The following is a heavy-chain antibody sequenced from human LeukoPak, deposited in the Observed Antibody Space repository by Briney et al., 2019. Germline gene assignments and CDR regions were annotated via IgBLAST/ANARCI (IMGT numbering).Heavy chain of an antibody. V-gene: IGHV4-39*01. D-gene: IGHD4-17*01. Sequence: SETLSLTCTVSGGSISSSSYYWGWIRQPPGKGLEWIGSIYYSGSTYYNPSLKSRVTISVDTSKNQFSLKLSSVTAADTAVYYCARQGHDYGDYLSWFDPWGQGTLVTVSS. CDR3: ARQGHDYGDYLSWFDP. CDR1: GGSISSSSYY. CDR2: IYYSGST. J-gene: IGHJ5*02.